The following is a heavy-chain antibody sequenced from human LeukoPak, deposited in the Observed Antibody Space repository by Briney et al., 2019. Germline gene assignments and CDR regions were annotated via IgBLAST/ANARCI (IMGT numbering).Heavy chain of an antibody. CDR3: AKDPGYYDSSGYIFDY. D-gene: IGHD3-22*01. Sequence: GGSLRLSCAASGFTFSTYAIHWVRQTPGKGLQWVAVISYDGTNKYYADSVKGRFTISRDNSKNTLYLQMNSLSVEDTAVYYCAKDPGYYDSSGYIFDYWGQGTLVTVSS. CDR1: GFTFSTYA. V-gene: IGHV3-30*18. J-gene: IGHJ4*02. CDR2: ISYDGTNK.